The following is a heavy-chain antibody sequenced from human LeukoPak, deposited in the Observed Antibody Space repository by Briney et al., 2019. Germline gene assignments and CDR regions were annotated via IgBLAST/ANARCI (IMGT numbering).Heavy chain of an antibody. V-gene: IGHV3-21*01. CDR3: AELGITMIGGV. D-gene: IGHD3-10*02. CDR1: GFTFSSYS. J-gene: IGHJ6*04. Sequence: PGGSLRLSCAASGFTFSSYSMNWVRQAPGKGLEWVSSITDSSNSVYYADSVKGRFTISRDNAKNSLYLQMNSLRAEDTAVYYCAELGITMIGGVWGKGTTVTISS. CDR2: ITDSSNSV.